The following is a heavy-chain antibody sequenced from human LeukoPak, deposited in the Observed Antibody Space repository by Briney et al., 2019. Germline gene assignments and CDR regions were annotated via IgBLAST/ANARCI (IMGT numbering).Heavy chain of an antibody. CDR3: ARVPAAIISFVDY. V-gene: IGHV3-23*01. Sequence: GGSLRLSCAASGFTFSSYAMSWVRQAPGKGLEWVSAISGSGGSTYYADSVKGRFTISRDNSKNTLYLQTNSLRAEDTAVYYCARVPAAIISFVDYWGQGTLVTASS. D-gene: IGHD2-2*02. CDR1: GFTFSSYA. CDR2: ISGSGGST. J-gene: IGHJ4*02.